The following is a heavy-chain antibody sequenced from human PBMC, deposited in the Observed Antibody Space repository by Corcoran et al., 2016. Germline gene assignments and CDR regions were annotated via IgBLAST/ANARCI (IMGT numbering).Heavy chain of an antibody. CDR3: ARVDTAMVGDY. CDR1: GFTFSSYG. Sequence: QVQLVESGGGVVQPGRSLRLSCAASGFTFSSYGMHWVRQAPGKGLEWVAVIWYDGSNKYYADSVKGRFTISRDNSKNTLYLQMNSLRAEDTAVYYCARVDTAMVGDYWGQGTLVTVSS. V-gene: IGHV3-33*01. D-gene: IGHD5-18*01. J-gene: IGHJ4*02. CDR2: IWYDGSNK.